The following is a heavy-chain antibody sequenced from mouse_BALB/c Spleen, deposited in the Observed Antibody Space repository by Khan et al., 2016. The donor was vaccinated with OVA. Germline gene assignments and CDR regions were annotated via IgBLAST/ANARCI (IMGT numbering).Heavy chain of an antibody. J-gene: IGHJ2*01. Sequence: VQLQESGPGLVKPSQSLSLTCTVTGYSITSDYAWNWIRQFPGNKLEWMGHISYSGNTKYNPSLKSRISITRATSKNQFFLQLNSVTTEDTATYYCARIYGGDFDYWGQGTTLTVSS. CDR2: ISYSGNT. D-gene: IGHD1-1*01. V-gene: IGHV3-2*02. CDR3: ARIYGGDFDY. CDR1: GYSITSDYA.